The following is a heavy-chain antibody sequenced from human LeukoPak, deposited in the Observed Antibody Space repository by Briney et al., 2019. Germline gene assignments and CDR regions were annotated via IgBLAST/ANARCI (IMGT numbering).Heavy chain of an antibody. V-gene: IGHV4-34*01. Sequence: SSETLSLTCAVYGGSFSGYYWSWIRQPPGKGLEWIGEINHSGSTNYNPSLKSRVTISVDTSKNQFSLKLSSVTAADTAVYYCARHRRYYYYYYMDVWGKGTTVTISS. CDR2: INHSGST. CDR3: ARHRRYYYYYYMDV. J-gene: IGHJ6*03. CDR1: GGSFSGYY.